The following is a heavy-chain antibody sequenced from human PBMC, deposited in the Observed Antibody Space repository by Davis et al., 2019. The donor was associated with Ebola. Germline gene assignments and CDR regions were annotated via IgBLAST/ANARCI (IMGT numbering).Heavy chain of an antibody. CDR1: GFRFSDYN. CDR3: ARGYYDSTGNRYFDF. V-gene: IGHV3-23*01. D-gene: IGHD3-22*01. J-gene: IGHJ2*01. Sequence: GESLKISCAASGFRFSDYNMSWIRQAPGKGLEWVSAITSSGGGTYYADSVKGRFTISRHNSKNTLYLQINSLRAEDTAVYYCARGYYDSTGNRYFDFWGRGTLVTVSS. CDR2: ITSSGGGT.